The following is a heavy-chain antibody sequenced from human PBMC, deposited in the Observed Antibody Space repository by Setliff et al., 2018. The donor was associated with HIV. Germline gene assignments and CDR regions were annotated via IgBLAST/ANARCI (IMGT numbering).Heavy chain of an antibody. V-gene: IGHV1-46*01. CDR2: INPSGGGT. J-gene: IGHJ4*02. D-gene: IGHD2-21*01. Sequence: ASVKVSCKASGYTFTGYYVHWVRQVPGQGLEWMGIINPSGGGTSYAQKFQGRVTMTRDTSTSTVYMELSSLRSEDTAMYYCAKGDSGAFDNWGQGTLVTVSS. CDR1: GYTFTGYY. CDR3: AKGDSGAFDN.